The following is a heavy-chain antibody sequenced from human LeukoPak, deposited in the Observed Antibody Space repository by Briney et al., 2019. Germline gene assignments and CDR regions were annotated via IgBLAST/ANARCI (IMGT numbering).Heavy chain of an antibody. CDR3: ARGPPYDYDSSGYYRFDY. J-gene: IGHJ4*02. D-gene: IGHD3-22*01. Sequence: SETLSLTCAVNGGSFSGYYWTWIRQPPGKGLEWIGEINHSGRTKCTPSLESRVTISGDTSKKQFSLKLSYVTAADTAVYYCARGPPYDYDSSGYYRFDYWGQGILVTVSA. CDR1: GGSFSGYY. V-gene: IGHV4-34*01. CDR2: INHSGRT.